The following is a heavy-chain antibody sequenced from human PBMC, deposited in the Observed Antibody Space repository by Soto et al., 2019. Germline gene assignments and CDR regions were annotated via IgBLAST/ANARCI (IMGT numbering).Heavy chain of an antibody. CDR2: IYYTGST. CDR1: GGSISSYY. J-gene: IGHJ2*01. CDR3: ANFNWYFAL. Sequence: QVQLQESGPGLVKPSETLSLTCTVSGGSISSYYWSWIRQPPGKGLEWIGYIYYTGSTNYNPSLKSRVTLSVDTSKNQFSLQLSSVTAADTAVYSWANFNWYFALWGRGTLVTVSS. V-gene: IGHV4-59*01.